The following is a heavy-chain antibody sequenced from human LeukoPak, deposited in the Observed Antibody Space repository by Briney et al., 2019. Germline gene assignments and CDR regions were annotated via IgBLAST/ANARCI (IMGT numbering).Heavy chain of an antibody. CDR3: ARVGYTSYYYYGMDV. V-gene: IGHV3-64*01. J-gene: IGHJ6*02. CDR2: ISSNGGST. Sequence: GGSLRLSRAASGFTFSSYAMHWVRQAPGKGLEYVSAISSNGGSTYYANSVKGRFTISRDNSKNTLYLQMGSLRAEDMAVYYCARVGYTSYYYYGMDVWGQGTTVTVSS. D-gene: IGHD6-13*01. CDR1: GFTFSSYA.